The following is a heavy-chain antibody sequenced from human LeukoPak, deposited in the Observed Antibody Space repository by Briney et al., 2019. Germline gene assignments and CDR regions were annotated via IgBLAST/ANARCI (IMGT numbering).Heavy chain of an antibody. V-gene: IGHV3-30*04. CDR1: GFTFSSYA. D-gene: IGHD2-2*01. J-gene: IGHJ4*02. CDR3: ARAPGVVVPAAPHRGY. Sequence: GRSLRLSCAASGFTFSSYAMHWVRQAPGKGLEWVAVISYDGSNKYYADSVKGRFTISRDNSKNTLYLQVNSLRAEDTAVYYCARAPGVVVPAAPHRGYWGQGTLVTVSS. CDR2: ISYDGSNK.